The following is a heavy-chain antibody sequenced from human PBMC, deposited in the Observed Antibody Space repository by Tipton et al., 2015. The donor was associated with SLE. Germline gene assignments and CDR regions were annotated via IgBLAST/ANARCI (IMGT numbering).Heavy chain of an antibody. D-gene: IGHD3-22*01. CDR2: ISGSGGST. Sequence: GSLRLSCSASGFTFSSYAMHWVRQAPGKGLEWVSAISGSGGSTYYADSVKGRFTISRDNSKNTLYLQMNSLRAEDTAVYYCAKENSSGCYFDYWGQGTLVTASS. V-gene: IGHV3-23*01. CDR1: GFTFSSYA. J-gene: IGHJ4*02. CDR3: AKENSSGCYFDY.